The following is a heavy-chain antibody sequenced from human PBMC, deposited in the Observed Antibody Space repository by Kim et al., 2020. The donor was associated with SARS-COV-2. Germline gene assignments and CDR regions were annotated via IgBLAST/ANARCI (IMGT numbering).Heavy chain of an antibody. CDR3: ARDILSYCGGDCSSYYYYGMDV. V-gene: IGHV4-31*03. CDR1: GGSISSGGYY. D-gene: IGHD2-21*02. CDR2: IYYSGST. Sequence: SETLSLTCTVSGGSISSGGYYWSWIRQHPGKGLEWIGYIYYSGSTYYNPSLKSRVTISVDTSKNQFSLKLSSVTAADTAVYYCARDILSYCGGDCSSYYYYGMDVWGQGTTVTVSS. J-gene: IGHJ6*02.